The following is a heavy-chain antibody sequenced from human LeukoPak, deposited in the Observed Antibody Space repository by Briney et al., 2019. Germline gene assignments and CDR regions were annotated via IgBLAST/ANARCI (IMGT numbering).Heavy chain of an antibody. CDR2: INPSGGST. J-gene: IGHJ5*02. Sequence: ASVMVSCKASGYTFTSYYMHWVRQAPGQGLEWMGIINPSGGSTSYAQKFQGRVTMTRDTSTSTVYMELSRLRSDDTAVYYCARGYCSGGSCYSVENWFDPWGQGTLVTVSS. V-gene: IGHV1-46*01. CDR1: GYTFTSYY. D-gene: IGHD2-15*01. CDR3: ARGYCSGGSCYSVENWFDP.